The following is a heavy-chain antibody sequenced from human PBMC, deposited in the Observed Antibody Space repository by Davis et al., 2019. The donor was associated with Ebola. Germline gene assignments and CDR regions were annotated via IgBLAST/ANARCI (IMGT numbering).Heavy chain of an antibody. CDR3: AKDTSNIWFDI. CDR1: GFTLSGYA. D-gene: IGHD1-26*01. V-gene: IGHV3-23*01. J-gene: IGHJ3*02. Sequence: GGSLRLSCAASGFTLSGYAMHWVRQAPGKGLEWVSTLGTSADTYYADSVKVRFTISRDNSKNTLYLQMNGLRVEDTAIYYCAKDTSNIWFDIWGQGTMVTVSS. CDR2: LGTSADT.